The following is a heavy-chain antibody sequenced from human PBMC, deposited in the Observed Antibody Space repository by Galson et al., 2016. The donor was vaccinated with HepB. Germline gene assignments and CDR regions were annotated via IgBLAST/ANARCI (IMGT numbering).Heavy chain of an antibody. D-gene: IGHD2-2*02. CDR3: ARGWGCVTAGCYIYGMDV. J-gene: IGHJ6*02. V-gene: IGHV1-2*04. CDR1: GDTFDDYY. Sequence: SVKVSCKASGDTFDDYYIHWVRQAPGQGLEWMGWINPNSGGTNYAQKFQGWVTMTRDTSSNTLYMELSRLKSDDAAMYYCARGWGCVTAGCYIYGMDVWGQGTPVTVSS. CDR2: INPNSGGT.